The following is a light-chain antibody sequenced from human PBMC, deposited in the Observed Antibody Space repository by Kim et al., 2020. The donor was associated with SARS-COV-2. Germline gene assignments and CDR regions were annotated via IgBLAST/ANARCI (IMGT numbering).Light chain of an antibody. CDR1: SSKVGNEG. V-gene: IGLV10-54*04. J-gene: IGLJ3*02. Sequence: RQTATLTGTGTSSKVGNEGAAWLQQLQGHPPQLLSYRNNNRPSGISERFSASRSGDTASLTITGLQPEDEADYFCSSWDSSLSAWVFGGGTQLTVL. CDR3: SSWDSSLSAWV. CDR2: RNN.